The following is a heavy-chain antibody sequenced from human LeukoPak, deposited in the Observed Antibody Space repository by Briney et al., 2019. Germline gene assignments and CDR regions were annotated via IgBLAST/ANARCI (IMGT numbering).Heavy chain of an antibody. Sequence: AGGSLRLSCAASGFTVSSNYMSLVRQAPGKGLEWVSVIYSGGSAYYADSVKGRFTISRDNSKNTLCLQMNSLRAEDTAVYYCARDGYCSGGSCYRYYYYYMDVWGKGTTVTVSS. J-gene: IGHJ6*03. CDR1: GFTVSSNY. D-gene: IGHD2-15*01. CDR2: IYSGGSA. CDR3: ARDGYCSGGSCYRYYYYYMDV. V-gene: IGHV3-66*02.